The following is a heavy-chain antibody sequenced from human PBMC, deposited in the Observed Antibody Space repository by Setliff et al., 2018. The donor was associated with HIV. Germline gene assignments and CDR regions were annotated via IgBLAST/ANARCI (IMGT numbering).Heavy chain of an antibody. CDR2: IRSDGSNK. CDR3: AKAHPGAYNWNYYNPPRWFDP. J-gene: IGHJ5*02. V-gene: IGHV3-30*02. D-gene: IGHD1-7*01. CDR1: GLTLSNCG. Sequence: PGGSLRLSCATSGLTLSNCGMHWVRQAPGKGLEWVASIRSDGSNKYYADSVTGRFTISRDDSKNTVYLQMNSLRAEDTAVYYCAKAHPGAYNWNYYNPPRWFDPWGQGTLVTVSS.